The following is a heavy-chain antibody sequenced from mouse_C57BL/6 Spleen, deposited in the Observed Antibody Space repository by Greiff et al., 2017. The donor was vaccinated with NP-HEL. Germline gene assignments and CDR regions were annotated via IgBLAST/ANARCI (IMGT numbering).Heavy chain of an antibody. V-gene: IGHV5-6*02. Sequence: EVKLVESGGDLVKPGGSLKLSCAASGFTFSSYGMSWVRQTPDKRLEWVATISSGGSYTYYPDSVKGRFTISRDNAKNTLYLQMSSLKSEDTAMYYCARRWELVWFAYWGQVTLVTVAA. D-gene: IGHD4-1*01. CDR2: ISSGGSYT. J-gene: IGHJ3*01. CDR1: GFTFSSYG. CDR3: ARRWELVWFAY.